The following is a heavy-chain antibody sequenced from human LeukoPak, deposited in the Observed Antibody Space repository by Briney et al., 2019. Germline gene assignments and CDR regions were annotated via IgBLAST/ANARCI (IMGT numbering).Heavy chain of an antibody. D-gene: IGHD3-3*01. J-gene: IGHJ6*02. V-gene: IGHV3-30*18. CDR1: GFTFSSYG. Sequence: GGSLRLPCAASGFTFSSYGMHWVRQAPGKGLEWVAVISYDGSNKYYADSVKGRFTISRDNSKNTLYLQMNSLRAEDTAVYYCAKDGGGSLEWLPPMDVWGQGTMVTVS. CDR3: AKDGGGSLEWLPPMDV. CDR2: ISYDGSNK.